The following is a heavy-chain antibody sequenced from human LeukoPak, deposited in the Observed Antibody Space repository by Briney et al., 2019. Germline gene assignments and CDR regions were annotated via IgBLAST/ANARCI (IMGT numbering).Heavy chain of an antibody. Sequence: GGSLRLSCAASGFIFSSYEMSWVRHAPGKGLVWVSSISRSGSTKYYGDSVKGRFTISRDNAKNSLFLQMNSLRAEDTAVDYCARVLRYCSGGNCYSGGLGYMDVWGKGTTVTISS. D-gene: IGHD2-15*01. V-gene: IGHV3-48*03. CDR3: ARVLRYCSGGNCYSGGLGYMDV. J-gene: IGHJ6*03. CDR1: GFIFSSYE. CDR2: ISRSGSTK.